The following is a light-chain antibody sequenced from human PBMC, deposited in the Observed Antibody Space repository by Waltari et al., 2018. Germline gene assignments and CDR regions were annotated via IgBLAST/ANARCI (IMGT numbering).Light chain of an antibody. CDR1: QSISSY. CDR3: QQSYSTPRT. Sequence: DIQMTQSPSSLSASVGDRVTVTCRASQSISSYLNWYQQKPGKAPKLLIYAASSLQSGVPSRFSGSGSGTDFTLTISSLQPEDCATYYCQQSYSTPRTFGQRTKLEIK. CDR2: AAS. V-gene: IGKV1-39*01. J-gene: IGKJ2*01.